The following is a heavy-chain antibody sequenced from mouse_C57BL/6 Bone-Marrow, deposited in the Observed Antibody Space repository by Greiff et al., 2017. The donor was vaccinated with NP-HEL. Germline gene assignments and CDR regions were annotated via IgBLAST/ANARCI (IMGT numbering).Heavy chain of an antibody. CDR3: ITGPWFAY. J-gene: IGHJ3*01. CDR1: GLTFSNYW. D-gene: IGHD4-1*01. CDR2: IRLKSDNYAT. V-gene: IGHV6-3*01. Sequence: EVKVEESGGGLVQPGGSMKLSCVASGLTFSNYWMNWVRQSPEKGLEWVAQIRLKSDNYATHYAESVKGRFTISRDDSKSSVYLQMNNLRAEDTGIYYCITGPWFAYWGQGTLVTVSA.